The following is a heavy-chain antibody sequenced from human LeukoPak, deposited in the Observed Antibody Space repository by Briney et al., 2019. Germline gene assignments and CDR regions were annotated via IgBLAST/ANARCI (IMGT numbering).Heavy chain of an antibody. CDR3: ARAEEGFDY. CDR1: GFTFSSYA. J-gene: IGHJ4*02. V-gene: IGHV3-30*14. CDR2: ISYDGSNK. Sequence: GGSLRLSCAASGFTFSSYAMHWVRQAPGKGLEWVAVISYDGSNKYYADSVKGRFTISRDNSKNTLYLQMNSLRAEDTAVYYCARAEEGFDYGGQGTLLTVSS.